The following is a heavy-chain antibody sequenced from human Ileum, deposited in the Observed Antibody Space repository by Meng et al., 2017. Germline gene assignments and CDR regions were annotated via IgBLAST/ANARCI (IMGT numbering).Heavy chain of an antibody. D-gene: IGHD3-3*02. CDR1: GGSISSGEYC. CDR2: VYFTGYT. V-gene: IGHV4-39*01. CDR3: ARHGHFTPDKYYFDS. Sequence: QVQLQESGPGLLKPSETLSLSCTVSGGSISSGEYCWGWIRQPPGKGLEWIGSVYFTGYTYYSPSPMSRVTISVETSKNQFSLRLTSVTAADTGLYLCARHGHFTPDKYYFDSWGQGTLVTVSS. J-gene: IGHJ4*03.